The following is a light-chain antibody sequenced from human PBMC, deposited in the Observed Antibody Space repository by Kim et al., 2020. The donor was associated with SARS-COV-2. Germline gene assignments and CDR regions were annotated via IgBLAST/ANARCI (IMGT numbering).Light chain of an antibody. CDR2: YDT. Sequence: SYELTQPPSVSVDPGKTASITCGGANIGSKNVHWYQQKPGQAPVLVIFYDTDRPSGIPERFPGSNSGNTATLTISRVEAGDEADYYCQLWDGSRDHPWV. J-gene: IGLJ3*02. V-gene: IGLV3-21*04. CDR1: NIGSKN. CDR3: QLWDGSRDHPWV.